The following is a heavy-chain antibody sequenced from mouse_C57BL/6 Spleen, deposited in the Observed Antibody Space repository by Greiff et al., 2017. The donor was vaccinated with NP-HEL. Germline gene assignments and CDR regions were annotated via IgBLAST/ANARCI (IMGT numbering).Heavy chain of an antibody. J-gene: IGHJ3*01. CDR3: ARDDYDPRAWFAY. D-gene: IGHD2-4*01. V-gene: IGHV3-6*01. CDR1: GYSITSGYY. Sequence: DVKLQESGPGLVKPSQSLSLTCSVTGYSITSGYYWNWIRQFPGNKLEWMGYISYDGSNNYNPSLKNRISLTRDTSKNQFFLKLNSVTTEDTATYDCARDDYDPRAWFAYWGQGTLVTVSA. CDR2: ISYDGSN.